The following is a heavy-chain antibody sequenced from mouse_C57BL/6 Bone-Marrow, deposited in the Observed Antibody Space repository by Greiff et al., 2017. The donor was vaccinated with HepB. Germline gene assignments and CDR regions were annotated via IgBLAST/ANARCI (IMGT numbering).Heavy chain of an antibody. D-gene: IGHD2-3*01. CDR1: GFTFSSYG. CDR3: ASPDGSYDY. Sequence: EVKLMESGGDLVKPGGSLKLSCAASGFTFSSYGMSWVRQTPDKRLEWVATISSGGSYTYYPDSVKGRFTISRDNAKNTLYLQMSSLKSEDTAMYYCASPDGSYDYWGQGTLVTVSA. V-gene: IGHV5-6*01. CDR2: ISSGGSYT. J-gene: IGHJ3*01.